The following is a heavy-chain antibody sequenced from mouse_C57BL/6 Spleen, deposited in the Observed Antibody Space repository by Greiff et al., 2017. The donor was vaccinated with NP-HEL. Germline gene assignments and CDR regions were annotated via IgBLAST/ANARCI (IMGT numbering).Heavy chain of an antibody. V-gene: IGHV1-64*01. J-gene: IGHJ2*01. Sequence: QVQLQQPGAELVKPGASVKLSCKASGYTFTSYWMHWVKQRPGQGLEWIGMIHPNSGSTNYNEKFKSKATLTVDKSSSTAYMQLSSLTSEDSAVYYCASPYDYGVFDYWGQGTTLTVSS. CDR1: GYTFTSYW. CDR2: IHPNSGST. CDR3: ASPYDYGVFDY. D-gene: IGHD2-4*01.